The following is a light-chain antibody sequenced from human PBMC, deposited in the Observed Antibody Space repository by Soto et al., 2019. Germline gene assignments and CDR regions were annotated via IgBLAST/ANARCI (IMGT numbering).Light chain of an antibody. CDR3: GSYTTSSNYV. CDR2: DVS. J-gene: IGLJ1*01. CDR1: SSDVGAYNY. V-gene: IGLV2-14*01. Sequence: FALTQPASVSGCPGQSITISCTGTSSDVGAYNYVSWYQQHPGKAPKLMIYDVSHRPSGVSHRFSGSKSGNTASLTISGLQAEDEADYYCGSYTTSSNYVFGTGTKVTVL.